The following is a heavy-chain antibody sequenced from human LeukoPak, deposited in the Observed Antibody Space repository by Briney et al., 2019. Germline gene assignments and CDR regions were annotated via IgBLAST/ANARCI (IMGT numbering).Heavy chain of an antibody. D-gene: IGHD1-26*01. Sequence: PGGSLRLSCAASGFSFRSHGMNWVRQAPGKGLEWVSGISPRGDITYYKDSVRGRFTISRDNFKNTVSLQLNSLRAEDTAMYYCARDVFLGWELLRWHAFDIWGQGTMVTVSS. CDR3: ARDVFLGWELLRWHAFDI. CDR1: GFSFRSHG. J-gene: IGHJ3*02. V-gene: IGHV3-23*01. CDR2: ISPRGDIT.